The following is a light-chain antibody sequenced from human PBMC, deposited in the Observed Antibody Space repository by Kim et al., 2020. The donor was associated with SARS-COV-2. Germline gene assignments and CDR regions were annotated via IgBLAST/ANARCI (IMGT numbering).Light chain of an antibody. CDR1: QSIRSW. Sequence: DIQMTQSPSTLSASVGDRVTITCRASQSIRSWLAWYQQKPGKAPKLLIYKASSLESGVPSRFSGSGSGTEFTLTISSLQPDDFATYYCQEYETYSWTFGQGTKVEIK. CDR3: QEYETYSWT. V-gene: IGKV1-5*03. CDR2: KAS. J-gene: IGKJ1*01.